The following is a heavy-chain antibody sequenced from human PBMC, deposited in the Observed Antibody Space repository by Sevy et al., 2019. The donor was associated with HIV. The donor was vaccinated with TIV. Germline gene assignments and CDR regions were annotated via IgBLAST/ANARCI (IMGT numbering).Heavy chain of an antibody. D-gene: IGHD6-13*01. J-gene: IGHJ6*03. Sequence: GGSLRLSCAASGFTFSSYAMHWVRQAPGKGLEWVAVISYDGSNKYYADSVKGRFTISRDNSKNTLYLQMNSLRAEDTAVYYCAGLIAAAVDYYHYMDVWGKGTTVTVSS. CDR1: GFTFSSYA. CDR2: ISYDGSNK. CDR3: AGLIAAAVDYYHYMDV. V-gene: IGHV3-30-3*01.